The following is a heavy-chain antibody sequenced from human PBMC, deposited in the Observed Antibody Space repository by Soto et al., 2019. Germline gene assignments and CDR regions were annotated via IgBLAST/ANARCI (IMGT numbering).Heavy chain of an antibody. CDR3: ARGPFCGDDCYFDV. Sequence: SETLSLTCTVAGGSTSGFYWSWVRQPAGKGLEWIGRIYSSGTTKYNPSLRNRVTMSVDTSTDQYSLNLASMTAADTAVYFCARGPFCGDDCYFDVWGQGTQVTGSS. CDR2: IYSSGTT. CDR1: GGSTSGFY. V-gene: IGHV4-4*07. D-gene: IGHD2-21*02. J-gene: IGHJ4*02.